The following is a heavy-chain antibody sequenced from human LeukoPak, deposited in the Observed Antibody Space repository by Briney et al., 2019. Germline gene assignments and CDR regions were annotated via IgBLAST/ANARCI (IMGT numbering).Heavy chain of an antibody. Sequence: GGSLKLSCAASGFTFSGSAMHWVRQASGKGLEWVGRIRSKANSYATAYAASVKGRFTISRDDSKNTAYLQMNSLKTEDTAVYYCTRHGGTPGVSSGYPGWGQGTLVTVSS. CDR3: TRHGGTPGVSSGYPG. D-gene: IGHD3-22*01. V-gene: IGHV3-73*01. J-gene: IGHJ4*02. CDR1: GFTFSGSA. CDR2: IRSKANSYAT.